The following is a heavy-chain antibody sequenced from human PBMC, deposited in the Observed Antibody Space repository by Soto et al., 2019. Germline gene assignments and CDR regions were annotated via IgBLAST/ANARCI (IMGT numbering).Heavy chain of an antibody. CDR1: GGSISSGDYY. CDR2: IYYSGST. Sequence: QVQLQESGPGLVKPSQTLSLTCTVSGGSISSGDYYWSWIRQPAGKGLEWIGYIYYSGSTYYNPSLKSRVIISVATSKNQFSLKLSSVTAADTAVYYCARYMTTVTTFDYWGPGTLVTVSS. V-gene: IGHV4-30-4*01. J-gene: IGHJ4*02. CDR3: ARYMTTVTTFDY. D-gene: IGHD4-17*01.